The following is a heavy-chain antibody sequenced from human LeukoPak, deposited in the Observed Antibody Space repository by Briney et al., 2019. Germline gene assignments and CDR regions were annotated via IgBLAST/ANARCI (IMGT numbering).Heavy chain of an antibody. J-gene: IGHJ2*01. CDR1: GGTFSSYA. Sequence: ASVKVSCKASGGTFSSYAISWVRQAPGQGLEWMGRIIPILGIANYAQKFQGRVTITADKSTSTAYMELSSLRSEDTAVYYCASAYCGGDCYPKPYWYFDLWGRGTLVTVSS. V-gene: IGHV1-69*04. D-gene: IGHD2-21*02. CDR2: IIPILGIA. CDR3: ASAYCGGDCYPKPYWYFDL.